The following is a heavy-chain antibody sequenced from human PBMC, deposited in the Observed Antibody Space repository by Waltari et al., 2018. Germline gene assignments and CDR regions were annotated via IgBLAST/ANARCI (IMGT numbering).Heavy chain of an antibody. CDR1: DITFRSYA. J-gene: IGHJ6*02. CDR2: ISYNERNI. CDR3: ARDYCDRTNCHGMDV. D-gene: IGHD3-22*01. V-gene: IGHV3-30*04. Sequence: QVQLVESGGGVVQPGRSLRLSCEASDITFRSYAMHWVRQAPGKGLEWVAVISYNERNIYYVDSVKGRFIITRDNSRKMLYLQMNSLRTEDTAVYYCARDYCDRTNCHGMDVWGQGTTVTVSS.